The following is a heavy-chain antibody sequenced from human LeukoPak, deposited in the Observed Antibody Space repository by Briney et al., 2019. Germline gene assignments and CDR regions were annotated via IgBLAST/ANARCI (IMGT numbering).Heavy chain of an antibody. J-gene: IGHJ4*02. Sequence: ASVKVSCKASGGTFSSYAISWVRQAPGQGLEWMGRIIPILGIANYAQKFQGRVTITADKSTSTAYMELSSLRSEDTAVYYCARAPDYYGSGGWGQGTLVTVSS. CDR1: GGTFSSYA. V-gene: IGHV1-69*04. D-gene: IGHD3-10*01. CDR2: IIPILGIA. CDR3: ARAPDYYGSGG.